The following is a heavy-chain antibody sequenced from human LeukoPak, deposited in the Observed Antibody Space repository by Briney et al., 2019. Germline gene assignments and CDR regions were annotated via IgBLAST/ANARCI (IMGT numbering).Heavy chain of an antibody. CDR1: GYSFTSYW. D-gene: IGHD4-17*01. CDR2: IYPGDSDT. Sequence: GESLKISCKGSGYSFTSYWIGWVRQLPGKGLEWMGIIYPGDSDTRYSPSFQGQVTISADKSISTAYLQWSSLKASDTAMYYCARRSPTGDYYMDVWGKGTTVTVSS. V-gene: IGHV5-51*01. CDR3: ARRSPTGDYYMDV. J-gene: IGHJ6*03.